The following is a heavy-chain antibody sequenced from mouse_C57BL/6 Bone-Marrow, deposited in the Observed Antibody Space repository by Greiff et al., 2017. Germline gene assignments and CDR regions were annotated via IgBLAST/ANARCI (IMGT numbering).Heavy chain of an antibody. J-gene: IGHJ2*01. CDR1: GFNIKDDY. CDR2: IDPENGDT. CDR3: TLRYFDY. D-gene: IGHD1-1*01. Sequence: EVQLVESGAELVRPGASVKLSCTASGFNIKDDYMHWVKQRPEQGLEWIGWIDPENGDTEYALKFQGKATITADTSSNTAYLQLSSLTSEDTAVYYCTLRYFDYWGQGTTLTVSS. V-gene: IGHV14-4*01.